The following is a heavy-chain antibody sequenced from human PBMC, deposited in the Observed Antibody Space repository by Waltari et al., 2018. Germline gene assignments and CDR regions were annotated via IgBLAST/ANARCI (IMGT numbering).Heavy chain of an antibody. J-gene: IGHJ6*02. V-gene: IGHV3-21*01. CDR2: ISSSSSYI. CDR1: GFTFSSYS. CDR3: ASNNGGWGWGYYYYGMDV. D-gene: IGHD7-27*01. Sequence: EVQLVESGGGLVKPGGSLRLSCAASGFTFSSYSMNWVRQAPGKGLEWVSYISSSSSYISYADSVKVRFPISRANAKTSLYLQMNSLRAEDTAVYYCASNNGGWGWGYYYYGMDVWGQGTTVTVSS.